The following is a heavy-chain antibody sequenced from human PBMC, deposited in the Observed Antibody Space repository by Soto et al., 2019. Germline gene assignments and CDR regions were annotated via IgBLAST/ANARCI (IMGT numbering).Heavy chain of an antibody. Sequence: SETLSLTCTVSGASISSGGYYWSWIRRHPGKGLEWIGYIYYSGSTYYNPSLKSRVTISVDTSKNQFSLKLSSVTAADTAVYYCARQVGGWAPWYFDYWGQGTLVTVSS. V-gene: IGHV4-31*03. CDR3: ARQVGGWAPWYFDY. D-gene: IGHD6-19*01. J-gene: IGHJ4*02. CDR1: GASISSGGYY. CDR2: IYYSGST.